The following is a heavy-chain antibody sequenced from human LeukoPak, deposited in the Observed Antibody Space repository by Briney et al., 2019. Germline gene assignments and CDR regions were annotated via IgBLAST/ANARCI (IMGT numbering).Heavy chain of an antibody. CDR2: INQGGSEK. J-gene: IGHJ4*02. CDR3: AREWQGGIAAAGTRIEGYY. D-gene: IGHD6-13*01. CDR1: GFSVSGYW. V-gene: IGHV3-7*01. Sequence: GGSLRLSCAVSGFSVSGYWMTWVRQAPGKGREWVANINQGGSEKNHVDSGKGRFTISRDHAEHSLFLQMNSLRVEDTTVYYCAREWQGGIAAAGTRIEGYYWGQGTLGAVSS.